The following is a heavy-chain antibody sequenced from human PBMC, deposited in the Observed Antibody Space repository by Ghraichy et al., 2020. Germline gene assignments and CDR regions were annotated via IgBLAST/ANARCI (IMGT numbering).Heavy chain of an antibody. CDR2: ISGSGGST. Sequence: GGSLRLSCAASGFTFSSYAMSWVRQAPAKGLEWVSAISGSGGSTYYADSVKGRFTISRDNSKNTLYLQMNSLRAEDTAVYYCAKPGSGYYYYYGMDVWGQRTNVTVTS. V-gene: IGHV3-23*01. D-gene: IGHD2-15*01. CDR1: GFTFSSYA. CDR3: AKPGSGYYYYYGMDV. J-gene: IGHJ6*02.